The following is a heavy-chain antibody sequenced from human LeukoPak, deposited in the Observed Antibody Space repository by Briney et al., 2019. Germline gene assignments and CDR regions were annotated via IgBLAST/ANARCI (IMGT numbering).Heavy chain of an antibody. J-gene: IGHJ4*02. D-gene: IGHD5-12*01. V-gene: IGHV4-59*01. CDR3: ARVPRGYIYHFDY. CDR2: IYYSGST. CDR1: GGSISNYY. Sequence: SETLSLTCTVSGGSISNYYWSWIRQPPGKGLEWIGYIYYSGSTNYNPSLKSRLTISVDTSKNQFSLKLSSVTAADTAVYYRARVPRGYIYHFDYWGQGALVTVSS.